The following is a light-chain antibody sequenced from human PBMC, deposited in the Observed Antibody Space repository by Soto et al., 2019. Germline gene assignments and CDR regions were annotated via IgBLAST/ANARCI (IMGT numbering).Light chain of an antibody. CDR1: QNIGTY. J-gene: IGKJ1*01. CDR3: QQFFSDPRT. CDR2: AAS. Sequence: AIPSTQSTPSLSASVGHIVTITCRASQNIGTYLAWYQQIPGKAPTLLIYAASTLQSGVPSRFSGSTTGTDFTLTITDLQSEDFATYYCQQFFSDPRTFGLGTKVDIK. V-gene: IGKV1-8*01.